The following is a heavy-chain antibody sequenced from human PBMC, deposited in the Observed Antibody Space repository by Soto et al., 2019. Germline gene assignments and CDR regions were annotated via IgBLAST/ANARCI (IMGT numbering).Heavy chain of an antibody. Sequence: WGCLILSLAASGFTFSSCAMSWVRQAPGKGLEWVSAISGSGGSTYYADSVKGRLTISRDNSKNTLYLQMNSLRAEDTAVYYCEKESYYDIRGTRRXWGQAT. V-gene: IGHV3-23*01. CDR1: GFTFSSCA. CDR2: ISGSGGST. D-gene: IGHD3-22*01. J-gene: IGHJ4*02. CDR3: EKESYYDIRGTRRX.